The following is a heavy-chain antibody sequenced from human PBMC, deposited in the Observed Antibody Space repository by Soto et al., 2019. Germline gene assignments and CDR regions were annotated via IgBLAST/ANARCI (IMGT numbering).Heavy chain of an antibody. Sequence: GGSLRLSCAASGFTFSSYWMSWVRQAPGKGLEWVANIKQDGSEKYYVDSVKGRFTISRDNAKNSLYLQMNSRRAEDTAVYYCARAQGGDYRDNAFDIWGQGTMVTVSS. V-gene: IGHV3-7*05. CDR2: IKQDGSEK. D-gene: IGHD4-17*01. CDR1: GFTFSSYW. CDR3: ARAQGGDYRDNAFDI. J-gene: IGHJ3*02.